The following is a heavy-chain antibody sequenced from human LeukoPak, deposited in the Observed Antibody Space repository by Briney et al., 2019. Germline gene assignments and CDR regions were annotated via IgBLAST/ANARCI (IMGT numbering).Heavy chain of an antibody. CDR3: ARAYYYDSSGYRRGGY. D-gene: IGHD3-22*01. J-gene: IGHJ4*02. CDR1: GFTLSSYS. CDR2: ISSSSSYI. V-gene: IGHV3-21*01. Sequence: GGSLRLSCAASGFTLSSYSMNWVRQAPGKGLEWVSFISSSSSYIYYADSVKGRFTISRDNAKNSLYLQMNSLRAEDTAVYYCARAYYYDSSGYRRGGYWGQGTLVTVSS.